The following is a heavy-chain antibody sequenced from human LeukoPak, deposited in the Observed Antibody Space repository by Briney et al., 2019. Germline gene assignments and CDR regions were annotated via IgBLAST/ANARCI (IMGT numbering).Heavy chain of an antibody. D-gene: IGHD2-2*02. CDR1: GFTFSSYS. CDR2: ISSSSSYI. Sequence: GGSLRLSCAASGFTFSSYSMNWVRQAPGKGLEWVLSISSSSSYIYYADSVKGRFTISRDNAKNSLYLQMNSLRAEDTAVYYCATLGYCSSTSCYTGWFDPWGQGTLVTVSS. CDR3: ATLGYCSSTSCYTGWFDP. V-gene: IGHV3-21*01. J-gene: IGHJ5*02.